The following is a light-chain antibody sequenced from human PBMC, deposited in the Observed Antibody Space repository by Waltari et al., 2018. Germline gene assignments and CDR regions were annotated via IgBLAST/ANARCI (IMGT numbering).Light chain of an antibody. J-gene: IGKJ4*01. Sequence: AIQLTQSPSSLSASVGDKVTITCRASQDMSSALAWYQLRPGKAPKFLIYDASILESGVPSRFRGSGSGTDFTLTISSLQPDDFGTYFCQQFNSFPLTFGGGTKVEMK. V-gene: IGKV1-13*02. CDR1: QDMSSA. CDR3: QQFNSFPLT. CDR2: DAS.